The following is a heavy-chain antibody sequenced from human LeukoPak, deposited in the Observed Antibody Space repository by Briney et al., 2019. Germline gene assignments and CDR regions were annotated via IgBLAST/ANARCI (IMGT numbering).Heavy chain of an antibody. V-gene: IGHV4-39*01. CDR2: IYFSET. Sequence: SETLSLTCTVSGGSSSDTSYYWAWIRQPPGKGLEWIGSIYFSETKYNPSLKSRITTSGDASKTKFSLKLSSVTAADTAVYYCASPSKLVISRGGFDMWGQGTMVTVSA. D-gene: IGHD3-22*01. CDR1: GGSSSDTSYY. J-gene: IGHJ3*02. CDR3: ASPSKLVISRGGFDM.